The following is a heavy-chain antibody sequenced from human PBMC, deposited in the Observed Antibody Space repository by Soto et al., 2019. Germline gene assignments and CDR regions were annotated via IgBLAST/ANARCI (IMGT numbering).Heavy chain of an antibody. CDR3: ASTAHSSGWYSGGFDY. Sequence: ETLSLTCPVSGGSISSYYWSWIRQPPGKGLEWIGYIYYSGSTNYNPSLKSRVTISVDTSKNQFSLKLSSVTAADTAVYYCASTAHSSGWYSGGFDYWGQGTLVTVSS. V-gene: IGHV4-59*01. CDR2: IYYSGST. CDR1: GGSISSYY. D-gene: IGHD6-19*01. J-gene: IGHJ4*02.